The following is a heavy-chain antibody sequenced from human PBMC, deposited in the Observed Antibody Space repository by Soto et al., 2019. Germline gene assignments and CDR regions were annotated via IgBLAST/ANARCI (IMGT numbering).Heavy chain of an antibody. CDR1: GGSFSGYY. J-gene: IGHJ6*02. Sequence: SETLSLTCAVYGGSFSGYYWSWIRQPPGEGLEWIGEINHSGSTNYNPSLKSRVTISVDTSKNQFSLKLSSVTAADTAVYYCARLRAAAGFYYYYYGMDVWGQGTTVTVSS. CDR3: ARLRAAAGFYYYYYGMDV. CDR2: INHSGST. V-gene: IGHV4-34*01. D-gene: IGHD6-13*01.